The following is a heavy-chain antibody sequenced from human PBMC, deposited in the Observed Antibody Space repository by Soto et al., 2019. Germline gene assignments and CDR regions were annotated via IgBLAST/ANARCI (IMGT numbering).Heavy chain of an antibody. CDR1: GFTFSSYA. CDR2: ISGSGGST. J-gene: IGHJ4*02. Sequence: GGSLRLSCAASGFTFSSYAMSWVRQAPGKGLEWVSAISGSGGSTYYADSVKGRFTISRDNSKNTLYLQMNSLRAEDTAVYYCAKDLNSSGYYEGVFDYWGQGTLVTVSS. D-gene: IGHD3-22*01. CDR3: AKDLNSSGYYEGVFDY. V-gene: IGHV3-23*01.